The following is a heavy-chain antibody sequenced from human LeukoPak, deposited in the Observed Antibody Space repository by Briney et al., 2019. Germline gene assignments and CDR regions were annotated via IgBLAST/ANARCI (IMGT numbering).Heavy chain of an antibody. D-gene: IGHD6-19*01. CDR1: GFTFSNAW. V-gene: IGHV3-15*01. CDR2: IKSKTDGGTT. Sequence: KPGGSLRLSCAAPGFTFSNAWMSWVRQAPGKGLEWVGRIKSKTDGGTTDYAAPVKGRFTISRDDSKNTLYLQMNSLKTEDTAVYYCTTASGWYVRYFQHWGQGTLVTVSS. J-gene: IGHJ1*01. CDR3: TTASGWYVRYFQH.